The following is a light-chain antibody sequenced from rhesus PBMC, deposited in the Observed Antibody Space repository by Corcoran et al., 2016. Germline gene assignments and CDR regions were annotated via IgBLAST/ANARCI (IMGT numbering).Light chain of an antibody. CDR1: QSVSSN. CDR2: DTF. CDR3: QQESNSPFT. J-gene: IGKJ3*01. Sequence: EIVMTQSPATLSLSPGERATLSCRASQSVSSNLAWYQQKPGQAPRLLIYDTFNRATGIPDRFSGSGSGTDFTLTISSLEPEDVGVYYCQQESNSPFTFGPGTKLDIK. V-gene: IGKV3-35*01.